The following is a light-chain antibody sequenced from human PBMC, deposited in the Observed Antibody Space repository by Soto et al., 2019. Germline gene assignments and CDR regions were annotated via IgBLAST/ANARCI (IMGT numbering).Light chain of an antibody. CDR1: SSDVGAYNY. V-gene: IGLV2-11*01. CDR2: DVS. Sequence: QSALTQPRSVSGSPGQSVTISCTGTSSDVGAYNYVSWYQHHPGKAPKVMFYDVSERPSGVPDRFSGSKSDNKASLTISGLQAEDEADYYCCSYAGSYSWVFGGGTKVTVL. J-gene: IGLJ3*02. CDR3: CSYAGSYSWV.